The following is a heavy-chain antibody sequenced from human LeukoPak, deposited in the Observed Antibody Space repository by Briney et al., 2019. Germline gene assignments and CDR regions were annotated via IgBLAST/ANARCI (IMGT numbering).Heavy chain of an antibody. CDR1: GYTFTGYY. CDR2: INPNSGGT. V-gene: IGHV1-2*02. J-gene: IGHJ4*02. D-gene: IGHD2-8*01. CDR3: ARDHCTNGVCYTQGY. Sequence: GASVKVSCTASGYTFTGYYMHWVRQAPGQGLEWMGGINPNSGGTNYAQKFQGRVTMTRDTSMSTAYMELSRLRSDDTAVYYCARDHCTNGVCYTQGYWGQGTLVTVSS.